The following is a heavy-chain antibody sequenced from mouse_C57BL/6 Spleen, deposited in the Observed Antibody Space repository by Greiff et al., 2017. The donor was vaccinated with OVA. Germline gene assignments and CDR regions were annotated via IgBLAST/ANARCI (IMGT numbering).Heavy chain of an antibody. CDR2: IYPGDGDT. CDR3: ASQLGDYAMDY. J-gene: IGHJ4*01. D-gene: IGHD4-1*02. V-gene: IGHV1-82*01. Sequence: QVHVKQSGPELVKPGASVKISCKASGYAFSSSWMNWVKQRPGKGLEWIGRIYPGDGDTNYTGKFKGKATLTADKSSSTAYMQLSSLTSEDSAVDFWASQLGDYAMDYWGQGTSVTVSS. CDR1: GYAFSSSW.